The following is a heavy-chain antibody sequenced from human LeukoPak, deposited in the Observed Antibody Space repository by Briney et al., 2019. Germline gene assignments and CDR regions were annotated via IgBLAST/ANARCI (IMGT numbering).Heavy chain of an antibody. CDR2: IYYSGST. J-gene: IGHJ4*02. Sequence: PSETLSLTCTVSGGSISSSSYYWGWIRQPPGKGLEWIGSIYYSGSTYYNPSLKSRVTISVDTSKNQFSLKLSSVTAADTAVYYCARGRFLEWLLPLDYWGQGTLVTVSS. CDR3: ARGRFLEWLLPLDY. CDR1: GGSISSSSYY. D-gene: IGHD3-3*01. V-gene: IGHV4-39*07.